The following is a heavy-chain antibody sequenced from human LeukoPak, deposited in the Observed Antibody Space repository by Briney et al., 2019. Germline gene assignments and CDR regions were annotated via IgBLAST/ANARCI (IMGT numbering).Heavy chain of an antibody. V-gene: IGHV3-9*03. CDR2: NCRNRYTI. Sequence: PGRSLTLPCAASGFTYDDYAMHWVRQAPGKGLEWVSGNCRNRYTIGYADSVKGRLTISRDNAKNSLYLQINSLRSEDMALYYCAKSYINYGGNSADAFDIWGQGTMVTVSS. CDR3: AKSYINYGGNSADAFDI. J-gene: IGHJ3*02. D-gene: IGHD4-23*01. CDR1: GFTYDDYA.